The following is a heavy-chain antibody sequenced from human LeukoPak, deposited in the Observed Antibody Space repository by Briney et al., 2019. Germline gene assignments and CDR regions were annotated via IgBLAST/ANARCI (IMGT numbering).Heavy chain of an antibody. V-gene: IGHV1-8*02. J-gene: IGHJ3*02. CDR1: GYTFINFY. D-gene: IGHD5-18*01. CDR2: MNPNSGNT. Sequence: GASVKVSCKASGYTFINFYMHWVRQAPGQGLEWMGWMNPNSGNTGYAQKFQGRVTMTRNTSISTAYMELSSLRSEDTAVYYCAILLGYSYGVDAFDIWGQGTMVTVSS. CDR3: AILLGYSYGVDAFDI.